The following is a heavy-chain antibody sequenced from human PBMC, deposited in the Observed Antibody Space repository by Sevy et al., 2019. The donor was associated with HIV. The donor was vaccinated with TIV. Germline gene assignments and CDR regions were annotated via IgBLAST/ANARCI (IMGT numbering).Heavy chain of an antibody. D-gene: IGHD2-2*02. CDR1: GFNLTDYY. Sequence: GGSLRLSCAASGFNLTDYYINWIRQAPGKGLEWISYISGGDTTTYYSDSVKGRFTVSRDNAKNSLYLQMNSLRVEDTAVYYCARAAYYCSTTSCYIDYWGQGTLVTVSS. J-gene: IGHJ4*02. V-gene: IGHV3-11*04. CDR3: ARAAYYCSTTSCYIDY. CDR2: ISGGDTTT.